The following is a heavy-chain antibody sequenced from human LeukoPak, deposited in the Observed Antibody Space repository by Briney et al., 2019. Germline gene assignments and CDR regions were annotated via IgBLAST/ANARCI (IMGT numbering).Heavy chain of an antibody. CDR1: GFTFSSYW. D-gene: IGHD6-19*01. V-gene: IGHV3-7*01. CDR3: ASRESSGCVGY. Sequence: GGSLRLSCAASGFTFSSYWMSWVRQAPGKGLKWVANIKQDGSEKYVDSVKGRFTISRDNAKNSLYLQMNSLRAEDTAVYYCASRESSGCVGYWGQGTLVTVSS. CDR2: IKQDGSEK. J-gene: IGHJ4*02.